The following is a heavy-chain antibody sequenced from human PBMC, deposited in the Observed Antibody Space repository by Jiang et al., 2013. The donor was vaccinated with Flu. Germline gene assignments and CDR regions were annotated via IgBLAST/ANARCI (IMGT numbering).Heavy chain of an antibody. CDR1: GGSISSGGYY. D-gene: IGHD3-22*01. V-gene: IGHV4-30-4*01. CDR2: IYYSGST. J-gene: IGHJ3*02. CDR3: ARELTTSPPGNAFDI. Sequence: GLVKPSQTLSLTCTVSGGSISSGGYYWSWIRQPPGKGLEWIGYIYYSGSTYYNPSLKSRVTISVDTSKNQFSLKLSSVTAADTAVYYCARELTTSPPGNAFDIWGQGTMVTVSS.